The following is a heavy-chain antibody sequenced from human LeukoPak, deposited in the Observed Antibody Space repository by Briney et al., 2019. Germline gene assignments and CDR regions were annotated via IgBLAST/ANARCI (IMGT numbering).Heavy chain of an antibody. D-gene: IGHD4-17*01. CDR2: IIPILGIA. CDR1: GGTFTSYT. CDR3: ARGHYGDFYFDY. Sequence: SSVKVSCKASGGTFTSYTISWVRQAPGQGLEGMGRIIPILGIANYEQKFQGRVTITADKSTSTAYMELSSLRSEDTAVYYCARGHYGDFYFDYWGQGTLVTVSS. V-gene: IGHV1-69*02. J-gene: IGHJ4*02.